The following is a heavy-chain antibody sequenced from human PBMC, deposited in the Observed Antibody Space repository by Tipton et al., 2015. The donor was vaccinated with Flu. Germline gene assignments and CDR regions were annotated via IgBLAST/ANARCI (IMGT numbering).Heavy chain of an antibody. J-gene: IGHJ4*02. D-gene: IGHD3-22*01. Sequence: GSLRLSCAASGFTFSSYWMHWVRQAPGKGLVWVSRIYSDGSRTSYADSVKGRFTISRDNAKNTLYLQMNSLRAEDTAVYHCVISDYYDSSGPDYWGQGTLVTVSS. CDR2: IYSDGSRT. CDR1: GFTFSSYW. V-gene: IGHV3-74*01. CDR3: VISDYYDSSGPDY.